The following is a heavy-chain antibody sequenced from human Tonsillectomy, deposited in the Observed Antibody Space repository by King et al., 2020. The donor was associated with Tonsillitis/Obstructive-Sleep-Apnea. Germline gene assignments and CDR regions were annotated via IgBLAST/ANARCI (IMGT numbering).Heavy chain of an antibody. D-gene: IGHD6-19*01. CDR1: GFTFNNAW. CDR2: IKSKTDGGTT. Sequence: VQLVESGGGLVKPGGSLRLSCAASGFTFNNAWMSWVRQAPGKGLEWVGRIKSKTDGGTTDYAAPVKGRFTISRDDSKNTLYLQMNSLKTEDTAVYYCVRSSGRYVDYYYYGMDVWGQGTTVTVSS. J-gene: IGHJ6*02. CDR3: VRSSGRYVDYYYYGMDV. V-gene: IGHV3-15*01.